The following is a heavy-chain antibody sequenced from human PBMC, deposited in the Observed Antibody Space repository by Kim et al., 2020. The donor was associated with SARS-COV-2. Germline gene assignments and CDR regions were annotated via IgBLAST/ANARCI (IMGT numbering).Heavy chain of an antibody. D-gene: IGHD1-20*01. Sequence: GGSLRLSCAASGFTFSSYSMNWVRQAPGKGLEWVSSISSSSSYIYYADSVKGRFTISRDNAKNSLYLQMNSLRAEDTAVYYCARDFSPSALYLTGTTNAFDIWGQGTMVTVSS. CDR1: GFTFSSYS. V-gene: IGHV3-21*01. CDR3: ARDFSPSALYLTGTTNAFDI. J-gene: IGHJ3*02. CDR2: ISSSSSYI.